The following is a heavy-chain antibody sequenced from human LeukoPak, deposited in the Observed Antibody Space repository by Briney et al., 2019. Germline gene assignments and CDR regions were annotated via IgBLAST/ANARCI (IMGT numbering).Heavy chain of an antibody. Sequence: GGSLRLSCSASGFTFSRFAMSWVRQLPGKGLEWVPSISGSGHKTYYGDSVKGRFSVSRDNSKNILYLQMDSLRADDSALYYCAKDANYYDSSGYLIPFDYWGQGTLVTVSS. CDR1: GFTFSRFA. CDR2: ISGSGHKT. V-gene: IGHV3-23*01. CDR3: AKDANYYDSSGYLIPFDY. D-gene: IGHD3-22*01. J-gene: IGHJ4*02.